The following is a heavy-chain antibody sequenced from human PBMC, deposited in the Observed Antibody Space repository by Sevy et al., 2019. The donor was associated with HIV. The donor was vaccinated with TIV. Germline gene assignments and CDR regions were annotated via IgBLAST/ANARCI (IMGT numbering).Heavy chain of an antibody. V-gene: IGHV3-23*01. CDR2: LSFGCGEI. CDR1: GFTFSKYS. J-gene: IGHJ4*02. CDR3: AREGCTKPHDY. Sequence: GGSLRLSCAASGFTFSKYSMSWVRHPPGKGLEWVSTLSFGCGEINYADSVKGRFTISRDNSKSSGYLQMNNLRPEDTAVYYCAREGCTKPHDYWGQGTLVTVSS. D-gene: IGHD2-8*01.